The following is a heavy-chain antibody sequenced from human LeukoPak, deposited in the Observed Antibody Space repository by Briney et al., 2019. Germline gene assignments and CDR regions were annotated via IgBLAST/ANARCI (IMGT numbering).Heavy chain of an antibody. CDR3: GKREYSGSFPVDY. CDR2: IGISGGST. J-gene: IGHJ4*02. CDR1: GFTFSNYA. V-gene: IGHV3-23*01. D-gene: IGHD5-12*01. Sequence: GGSLRLSCVASGFTFSNYAMTWVRQAPGKGLEWVSVIGISGGSTYYADSVKGRFTISRDNSKNTVYLQMNSLRAEDTAVYYCGKREYSGSFPVDYWGQGTLVTVSS.